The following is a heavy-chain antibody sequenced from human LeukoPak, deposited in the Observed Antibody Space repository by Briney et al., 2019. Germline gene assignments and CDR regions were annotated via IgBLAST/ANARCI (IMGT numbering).Heavy chain of an antibody. CDR2: LGSAGET. J-gene: IGHJ4*02. Sequence: GGSLRLSCAASGLTFDTYDMHWVRQATGKGLEWVSVLGSAGETFYSGSVKGRFTVSRDNAKTSFFLQMSSLRAGDSAVYYCVGRLRGWSSGFDYWGQGTLVTVSS. CDR1: GLTFDTYD. D-gene: IGHD6-19*01. CDR3: VGRLRGWSSGFDY. V-gene: IGHV3-13*04.